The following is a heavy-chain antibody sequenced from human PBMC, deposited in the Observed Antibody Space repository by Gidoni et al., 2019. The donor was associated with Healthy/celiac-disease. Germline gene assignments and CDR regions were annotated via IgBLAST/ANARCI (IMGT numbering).Heavy chain of an antibody. CDR2: IYSGGST. CDR3: ARGGYDFWTTAPDY. J-gene: IGHJ4*02. Sequence: DVQLVEPGGGLIQPGGSLRLSSAASGFTVISNYMSWVRQAPGKGLEWVSDIYSGGSTYYADSVESRVTISRDNSKNTLYLQMNSLRAEDTAVYYCARGGYDFWTTAPDYWGQGTLVTVSS. CDR1: GFTVISNY. V-gene: IGHV3-53*01. D-gene: IGHD3-3*01.